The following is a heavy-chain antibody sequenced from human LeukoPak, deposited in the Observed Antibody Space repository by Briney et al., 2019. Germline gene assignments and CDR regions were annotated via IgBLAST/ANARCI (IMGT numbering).Heavy chain of an antibody. CDR2: AST. Sequence: PSETLSLTCTISGASISNDYWGWVRQAPGKGLQWIASASTYYSSSFESRVTMSIDTSKNQFSLRLASLTAADTAVYYCGRHAAFAPFDLWGQGSLVTVSS. CDR3: GRHAAFAPFDL. J-gene: IGHJ4*02. V-gene: IGHV4-39*01. CDR1: GASISNDY.